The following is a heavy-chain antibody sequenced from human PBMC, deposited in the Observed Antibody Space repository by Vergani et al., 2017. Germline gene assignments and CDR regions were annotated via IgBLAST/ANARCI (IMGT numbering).Heavy chain of an antibody. J-gene: IGHJ6*02. D-gene: IGHD5-12*01. CDR2: IYSGGST. CDR3: ARAPIWRPYSGYDRGYGMDV. CDR1: GFTVSSNY. Sequence: EVQLVESGGGLVQPGGSLRLSCAASGFTVSSNYMSWVRQAPGKGLEWVSVIYSGGSTYYADSVKGRFTISRDNSKNTLYLQMNSLSAEDTAVYYCARAPIWRPYSGYDRGYGMDVWGQGTTVTVSS. V-gene: IGHV3-66*02.